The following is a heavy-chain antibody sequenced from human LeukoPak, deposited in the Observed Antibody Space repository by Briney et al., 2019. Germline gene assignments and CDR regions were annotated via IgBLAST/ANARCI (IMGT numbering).Heavy chain of an antibody. D-gene: IGHD1-26*01. Sequence: SETLSLTCTVSGGSIRSYYWSWIRQPPGKGLEWIGYIYYRGSTNYNPSLKSRVTMSVDTSKNQFSLKPTSVTAADTAVYYCARYSGSYLSPFDYWGQGTLVTVSS. CDR3: ARYSGSYLSPFDY. V-gene: IGHV4-59*08. J-gene: IGHJ4*02. CDR1: GGSIRSYY. CDR2: IYYRGST.